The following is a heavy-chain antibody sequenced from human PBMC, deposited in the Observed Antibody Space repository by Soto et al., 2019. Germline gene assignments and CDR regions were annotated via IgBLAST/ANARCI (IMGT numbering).Heavy chain of an antibody. Sequence: QLQLQESGPGLVKPSETLSLTCTVSGGSISSSSYYWGWIRQPPGKGLEWIGSIYYSGSTYYNPSLKSRVTISVYTSKNQFSLKLSSVTAADTAVYYCAPYSSSRGWFDPWGQGTLVTVSS. CDR3: APYSSSRGWFDP. J-gene: IGHJ5*02. CDR2: IYYSGST. D-gene: IGHD6-13*01. V-gene: IGHV4-39*01. CDR1: GGSISSSSYY.